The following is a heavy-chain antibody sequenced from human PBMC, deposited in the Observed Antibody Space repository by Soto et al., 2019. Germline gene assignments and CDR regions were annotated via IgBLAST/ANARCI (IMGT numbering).Heavy chain of an antibody. CDR1: GGSISSGGYY. J-gene: IGHJ6*02. D-gene: IGHD3-9*01. CDR3: AREGPYYDILTGYYRYYYYGMDV. CDR2: IYYSGST. Sequence: PSETLSLTCTVSGGSISSGGYYWSWIRQHPGKGLEWIGYIYYSGSTYYNPSLKSRVTISVDTSKNQFSLKLSSVTAVDTAVYYCAREGPYYDILTGYYRYYYYGMDVWGQGTTVTVSS. V-gene: IGHV4-31*03.